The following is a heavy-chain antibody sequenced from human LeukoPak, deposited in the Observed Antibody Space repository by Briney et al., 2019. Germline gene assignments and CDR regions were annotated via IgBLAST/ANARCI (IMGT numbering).Heavy chain of an antibody. Sequence: ASVKVSCKASGYTFTSYGISWVRQAPGQGLEWMGWISAYNGNTNYAQKLQGRVTMTTDTSTSTAYMELRSLRSDDTAVYYCARAPLEQWRLRGGDYWGQGTLVTVSS. D-gene: IGHD6-19*01. CDR1: GYTFTSYG. CDR3: ARAPLEQWRLRGGDY. CDR2: ISAYNGNT. V-gene: IGHV1-18*01. J-gene: IGHJ4*02.